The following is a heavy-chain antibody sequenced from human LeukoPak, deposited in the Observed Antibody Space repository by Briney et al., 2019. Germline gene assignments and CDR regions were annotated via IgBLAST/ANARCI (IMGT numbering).Heavy chain of an antibody. J-gene: IGHJ5*02. CDR1: GGSISSYY. D-gene: IGHD3-22*01. CDR2: INHRGST. CDR3: ARGRGGRYYDSGGYYLPGHWFDP. V-gene: IGHV4-34*01. Sequence: KPSETLSLTCTVSGGSISSYYWRCIRHPRGKGLECSGEINHRGSTNYNPSLKSRVTISVDTSKNQFSLKLSSVTAADTAVYYCARGRGGRYYDSGGYYLPGHWFDPWGQGTLVTVSS.